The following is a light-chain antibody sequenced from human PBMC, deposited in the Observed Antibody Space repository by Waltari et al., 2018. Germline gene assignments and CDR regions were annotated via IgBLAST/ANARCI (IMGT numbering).Light chain of an antibody. J-gene: IGKJ2*01. CDR3: QQGYSSPPYT. CDR1: QSISTY. Sequence: DIQMTQSPSTLSASVGDRVPIPCRASQSISTYLNWYQQKPGKAPSLLIFAATSLQSGVPSRFSGSGSGTEFTLTINNLQPEDFATYYCQQGYSSPPYTFGQGTKLLI. V-gene: IGKV1-39*01. CDR2: AAT.